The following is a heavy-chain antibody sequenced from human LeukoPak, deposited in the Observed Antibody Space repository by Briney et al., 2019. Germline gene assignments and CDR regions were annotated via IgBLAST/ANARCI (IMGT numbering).Heavy chain of an antibody. D-gene: IGHD2-2*01. V-gene: IGHV3-23*01. CDR1: GFTFSSFA. CDR2: ISGSGGTT. J-gene: IGHJ4*02. CDR3: AGPMGPAAIFGFDY. Sequence: PGGSLRLSCAASGFTFSSFAMNWVRQAPGKGLEWVSSISGSGGTTYYAGSVKGRFTISRDNAKKSLYLQMNSLRAEDTAVYYCAGPMGPAAIFGFDYWGQGTLVSVSS.